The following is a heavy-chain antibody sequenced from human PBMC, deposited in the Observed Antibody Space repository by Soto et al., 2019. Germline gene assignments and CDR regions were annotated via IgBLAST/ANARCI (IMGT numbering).Heavy chain of an antibody. V-gene: IGHV4-4*07. CDR2: IYTSGST. J-gene: IGHJ4*02. Sequence: PSETLSLTCTVSGGSISSYYWSWIRQPAGKGLEWIGRIYTSGSTNYNPSLKSRVTMSVDTSKNQFSLKLSSVTAADTAVYYCARGQREGDFWSGYYTNYFDYWGQGTLVTSPQ. D-gene: IGHD3-3*01. CDR3: ARGQREGDFWSGYYTNYFDY. CDR1: GGSISSYY.